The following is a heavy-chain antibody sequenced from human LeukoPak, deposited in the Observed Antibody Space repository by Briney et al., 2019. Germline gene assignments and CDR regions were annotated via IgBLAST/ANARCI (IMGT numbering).Heavy chain of an antibody. V-gene: IGHV3-48*03. CDR3: ARDRSSILLWFGELDY. Sequence: GGSLRLSCAASGFTFSSYEMNWVRQAPGKGLEWVSYISSSGSTIYYADSVKGRFTISRDNAKNSLYLQMNSLRAEDTAVHYCARDRSSILLWFGELDYWGQGTLVTVSS. CDR1: GFTFSSYE. CDR2: ISSSGSTI. J-gene: IGHJ4*02. D-gene: IGHD3-10*01.